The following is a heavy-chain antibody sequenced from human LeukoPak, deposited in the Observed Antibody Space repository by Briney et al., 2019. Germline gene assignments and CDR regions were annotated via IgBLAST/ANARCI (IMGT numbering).Heavy chain of an antibody. CDR1: GGSISSYH. J-gene: IGHJ5*02. D-gene: IGHD3-10*01. Sequence: SETLSLTCTVSGGSISSYHWSWIRQPPGKGLEWIGYIYYSGSTNYNPSLKSRVTISVDTSKNQFSLKLSSVTAADTAVYYCARGSGWIDPWGQGTLVTVSS. CDR2: IYYSGST. CDR3: ARGSGWIDP. V-gene: IGHV4-59*01.